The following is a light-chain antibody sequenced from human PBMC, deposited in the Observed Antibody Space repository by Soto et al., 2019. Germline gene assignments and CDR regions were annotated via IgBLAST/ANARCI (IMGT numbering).Light chain of an antibody. CDR1: QSVNSY. V-gene: IGKV3-11*01. Sequence: EIVLTQSPATLSLSPGERATLSCRASQSVNSYLAWYQQKPGQAPRPLIYDASNRATGTPARFSGSGSGTDFTLTISSLEPEDFAVYYCQQRGNWPLTFGGGTKVEIK. CDR2: DAS. CDR3: QQRGNWPLT. J-gene: IGKJ4*01.